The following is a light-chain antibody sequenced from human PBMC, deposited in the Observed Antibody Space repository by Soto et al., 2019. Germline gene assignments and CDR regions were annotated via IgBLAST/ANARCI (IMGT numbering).Light chain of an antibody. CDR2: KAS. CDR1: QSISSW. J-gene: IGKJ2*01. Sequence: DIQMTQSPSTLSASVGDRVTITCRASQSISSWLAWYQQKPGKAPKLLIYKASSLESGVPSRFSGSGSGTEFTLTISSPQPDDFATYYCQQYDSFSEMYTFGQGTKLEIK. CDR3: QQYDSFSEMYT. V-gene: IGKV1-5*03.